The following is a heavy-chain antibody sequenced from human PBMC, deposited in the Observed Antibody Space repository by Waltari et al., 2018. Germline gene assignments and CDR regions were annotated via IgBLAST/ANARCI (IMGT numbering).Heavy chain of an antibody. CDR3: AGSGSNRDY. V-gene: IGHV3-48*03. Sequence: EVQLVESGGGLIQPGGSLRLSCVASGFTFNGYEMNWVRQAPGKGLEWVSYISSSGTTMSDAESVKGRFTISRDNAKNSLWLQMNSLRVEDTAVYYCAGSGSNRDYWGRGTLITVSS. CDR2: ISSSGTTM. J-gene: IGHJ4*02. D-gene: IGHD1-26*01. CDR1: GFTFNGYE.